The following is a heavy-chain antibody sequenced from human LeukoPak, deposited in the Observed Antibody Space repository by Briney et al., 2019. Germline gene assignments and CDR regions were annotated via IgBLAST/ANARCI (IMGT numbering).Heavy chain of an antibody. CDR3: AGATWGSGYFDY. CDR2: LYTSGSI. V-gene: IGHV4-4*07. CDR1: GASISNYY. J-gene: IGHJ4*02. D-gene: IGHD7-27*01. Sequence: SETLSLACTVSGASISNYYWSWIRQPAGKGLEWIGRLYTSGSINFNPSLKSRITMSVDTSKNQFSLRLSSVTAADTAVYYCAGATWGSGYFDYWGQGTLVTVSP.